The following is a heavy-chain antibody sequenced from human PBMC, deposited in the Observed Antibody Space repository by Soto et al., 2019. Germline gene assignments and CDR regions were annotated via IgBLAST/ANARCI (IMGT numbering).Heavy chain of an antibody. D-gene: IGHD3-9*01. CDR2: IYWDDDK. V-gene: IGHV2-5*02. CDR3: AHRKAILRYFDWSTYYFDY. CDR1: GFSLSTSGVG. Sequence: QITLKESGPTLVKPTQTLTLTCTFSGFSLSTSGVGVGWIRQPPGKALEWLALIYWDDDKRYSPSLKSRLTNTKDTSKNQVVLTMTNMDPVDTATYYCAHRKAILRYFDWSTYYFDYWGQGTLVTVSS. J-gene: IGHJ4*02.